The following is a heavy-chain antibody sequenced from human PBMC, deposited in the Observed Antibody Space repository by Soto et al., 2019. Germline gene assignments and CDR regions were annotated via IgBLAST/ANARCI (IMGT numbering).Heavy chain of an antibody. CDR2: IFSNDEK. CDR1: GFSLSNSRMG. V-gene: IGHV2-26*01. Sequence: QVTLKESGPVLVKPTETLTLTCIVSGFSLSNSRMGVSWIRQPPGKALEWLAHIFSNDEKSYSTSLRSRLTISKDTSKSQVVLTMTNMDPVDTATYYWARTDFMSYYYGMDVWGQGTTVTVSS. D-gene: IGHD3-3*01. CDR3: ARTDFMSYYYGMDV. J-gene: IGHJ6*02.